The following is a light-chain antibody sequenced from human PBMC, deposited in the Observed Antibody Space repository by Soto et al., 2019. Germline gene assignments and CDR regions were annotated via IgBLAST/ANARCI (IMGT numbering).Light chain of an antibody. J-gene: IGLJ1*01. CDR2: SNA. Sequence: QSVLTQPPSVSGTPGQTVTITCSGSSTNIGSSSVKWYQQLPGAAPKVLIYSNALRPSGIPNRFSGSKSGTSASLAISGLQPEDEADYYCAAWDDRLMGVFGPGTKVTVL. CDR3: AAWDDRLMGV. V-gene: IGLV1-44*01. CDR1: STNIGSSS.